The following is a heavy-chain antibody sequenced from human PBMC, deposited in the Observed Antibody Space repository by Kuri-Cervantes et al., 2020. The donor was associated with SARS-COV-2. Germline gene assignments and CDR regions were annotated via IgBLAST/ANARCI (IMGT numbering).Heavy chain of an antibody. CDR3: ARGDRTAAGIFDY. CDR1: SGSFSGYY. CDR2: INHSGST. J-gene: IGHJ4*02. V-gene: IGHV4-34*01. Sequence: SQTLSLTCAGYSGSFSGYYWSWIRQPPGKGLEWIGEINHSGSTNYNPSLKSRVTISVDTSKNQFSLKLSSVTAADTAVYYCARGDRTAAGIFDYWGQGTLVTVSS. D-gene: IGHD6-13*01.